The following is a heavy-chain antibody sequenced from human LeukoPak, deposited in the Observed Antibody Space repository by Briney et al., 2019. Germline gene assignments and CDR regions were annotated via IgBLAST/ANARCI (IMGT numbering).Heavy chain of an antibody. D-gene: IGHD3-22*01. CDR3: ARTPYYYDSSGYYPSWFDP. CDR2: IDRSGST. CDR1: GGSFSGYS. Sequence: SETLSLTCAVYGGSFSGYSWTWIRQPPGKGLEWIGEIDRSGSTNYNPSLKSRLTISVDTSKNQFSLKLSSVTAADTAVYYCARTPYYYDSSGYYPSWFDPWGQGTLVTVSS. J-gene: IGHJ5*02. V-gene: IGHV4-34*01.